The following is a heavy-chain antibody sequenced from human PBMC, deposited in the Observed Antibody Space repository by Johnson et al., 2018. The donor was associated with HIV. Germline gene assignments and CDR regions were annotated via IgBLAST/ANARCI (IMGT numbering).Heavy chain of an antibody. D-gene: IGHD6-19*01. Sequence: QVQLVESGGGVVQPGRSLRLSCAASEFTFNTYAMHWVRQAPGKGLEWVAVISYDGNNKYYADSVKGRFTISRDNSKNTLYLQMNSLKTEDTAVYYCARDLGWLEGTHDAFDIWGQGTLVTVSS. CDR1: EFTFNTYA. CDR2: ISYDGNNK. CDR3: ARDLGWLEGTHDAFDI. J-gene: IGHJ3*02. V-gene: IGHV3-30-3*01.